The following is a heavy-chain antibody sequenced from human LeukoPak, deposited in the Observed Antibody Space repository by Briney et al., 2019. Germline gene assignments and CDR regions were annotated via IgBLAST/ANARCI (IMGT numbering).Heavy chain of an antibody. Sequence: GASVKVSCKASGYTFTGYYIHWVRQAPGQGLEWMGWINPYSGGITFGQNFRGRVTMTRDTSSTTTYMEISGLRSDDTAVYYCARDRTTAPTGPLGHWGQGTLVTVSS. CDR2: INPYSGGI. D-gene: IGHD1-1*01. V-gene: IGHV1-2*02. CDR3: ARDRTTAPTGPLGH. J-gene: IGHJ4*02. CDR1: GYTFTGYY.